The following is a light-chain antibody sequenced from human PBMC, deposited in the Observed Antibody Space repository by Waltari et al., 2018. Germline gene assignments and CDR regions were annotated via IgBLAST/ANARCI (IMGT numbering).Light chain of an antibody. V-gene: IGKV1-9*01. Sequence: DIQLTQSPSFLSASVGDRVTTTCRARQGISSTLAWYQQKPGKAPKLLIYAASTLQSGVPSRFSGSGSGTEFTLTISSLQPEDFATYYCQQHNSYPHTFGGGTKVEIK. CDR1: QGISST. CDR2: AAS. J-gene: IGKJ4*01. CDR3: QQHNSYPHT.